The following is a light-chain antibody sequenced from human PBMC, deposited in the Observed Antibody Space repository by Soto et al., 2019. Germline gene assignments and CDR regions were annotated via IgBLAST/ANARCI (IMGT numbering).Light chain of an antibody. V-gene: IGKV1-39*01. J-gene: IGKJ2*01. CDR2: AAS. CDR1: QCISTD. CDR3: QQSYRTPYT. Sequence: DIQMTQWPSSLSASVGDRVTITCRASQCISTDLIWYQQRQGNPPKLLIYAASNLLSGVLSRFSGGGSGTDFTLTINSLQPEDCATYYCQQSYRTPYTFGQGTKLETK.